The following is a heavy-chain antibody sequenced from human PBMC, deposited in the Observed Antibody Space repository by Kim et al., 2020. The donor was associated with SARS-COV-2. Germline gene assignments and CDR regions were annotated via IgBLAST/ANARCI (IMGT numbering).Heavy chain of an antibody. CDR2: ISYAGTM. J-gene: IGHJ4*02. CDR3: ARHFSVSGAFYNVCY. CDR1: GVSISGDY. Sequence: SETLSLTCNVSGVSISGDYWSWIRQIPEKGLQWIASISYAGTMSYNPSLKSRVTISVDTSKNQFSLKLSSVTAADTAMYYCARHFSVSGAFYNVCYWGQG. D-gene: IGHD3-10*01. V-gene: IGHV4-59*08.